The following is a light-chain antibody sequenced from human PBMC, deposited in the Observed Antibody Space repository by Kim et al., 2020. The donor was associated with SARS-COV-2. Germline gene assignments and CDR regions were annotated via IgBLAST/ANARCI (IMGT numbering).Light chain of an antibody. Sequence: IHMTQSPSSVSASVGDTVTITCRASQTFSNWLVWYQQKPGKAPKLLIYAASTLHRGVPSRFSGGESGTDFTLTISNLQPEDFASYYCQQTNNFPLSFGGGTKVDIK. J-gene: IGKJ4*01. CDR3: QQTNNFPLS. CDR1: QTFSNW. V-gene: IGKV1D-12*01. CDR2: AAS.